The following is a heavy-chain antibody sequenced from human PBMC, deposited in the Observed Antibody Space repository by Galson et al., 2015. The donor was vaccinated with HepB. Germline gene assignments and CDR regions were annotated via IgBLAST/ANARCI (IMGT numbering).Heavy chain of an antibody. CDR3: ARERVGDDSSGYPIDY. Sequence: SLRLSCAASGFTFSSYAMHWVRQAPGKGLEWVAVISYDGSNKYYADSVKGRFTISRDNSKNTLYLQMNSLRAEDTAVYYCARERVGDDSSGYPIDYWGQGTLVTVSS. CDR1: GFTFSSYA. J-gene: IGHJ4*02. CDR2: ISYDGSNK. D-gene: IGHD3-22*01. V-gene: IGHV3-30*04.